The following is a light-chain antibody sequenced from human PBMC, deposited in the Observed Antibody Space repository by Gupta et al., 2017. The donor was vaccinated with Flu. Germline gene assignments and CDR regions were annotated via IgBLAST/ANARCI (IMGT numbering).Light chain of an antibody. CDR1: QSIGSQ. CDR2: KAS. J-gene: IGKJ2*01. Sequence: IQMTQSPSTLSASVGDTVTIPCRASQSIGSQLAWYQHKPGKAPKLLIYKASSLESGVSSRFSGSGYGKELSLTISSRQQEDFAPYYCRQNKGYFLYTFGRGTKLEVK. V-gene: IGKV1-5*03. CDR3: RQNKGYFLYT.